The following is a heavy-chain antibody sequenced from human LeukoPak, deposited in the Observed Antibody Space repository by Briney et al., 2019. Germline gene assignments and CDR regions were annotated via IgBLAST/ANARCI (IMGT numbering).Heavy chain of an antibody. Sequence: GASVTVSCKASGYTFIGYYMHWVRQAPGQGLEWMGWINPDSGGTKYAQNSQGRVTMTRDTSISTAYMELSRVKSDDTAVYYCARGRGRTTSQYNAFDIWGQGTMVTVSS. CDR3: ARGRGRTTSQYNAFDI. J-gene: IGHJ3*02. D-gene: IGHD2-2*01. CDR2: INPDSGGT. V-gene: IGHV1-2*02. CDR1: GYTFIGYY.